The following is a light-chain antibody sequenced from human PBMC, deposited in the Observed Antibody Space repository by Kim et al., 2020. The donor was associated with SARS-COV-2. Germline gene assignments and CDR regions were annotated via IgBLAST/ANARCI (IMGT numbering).Light chain of an antibody. Sequence: SYELTQPPSVSVSPGQTASITCSGDKLGDKYACWYQQKPGQSPVLVIYQDSKRPSGIPERFSGSNSGNTATLTISGTQAMDEADYYCQAWDSSTAAGFGG. CDR1: KLGDKY. J-gene: IGLJ2*01. CDR2: QDS. CDR3: QAWDSSTAAG. V-gene: IGLV3-1*01.